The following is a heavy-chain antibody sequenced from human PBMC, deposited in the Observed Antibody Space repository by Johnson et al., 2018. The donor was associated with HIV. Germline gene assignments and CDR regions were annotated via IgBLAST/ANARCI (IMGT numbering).Heavy chain of an antibody. D-gene: IGHD5-24*01. CDR1: GFTVSSNY. CDR2: IYSGGST. Sequence: VQLVESGGGLVQPGGSLRLSCAASGFTVSSNYMTWVRQAPGKGLEWVSVIYSGGSTYYADSVTVRFTIPRDNSKDTLYLQMNSLGGEETAVYYCAKDWDRWLQPPGDAFDFWGQGTMVTVSS. J-gene: IGHJ3*01. V-gene: IGHV3-66*02. CDR3: AKDWDRWLQPPGDAFDF.